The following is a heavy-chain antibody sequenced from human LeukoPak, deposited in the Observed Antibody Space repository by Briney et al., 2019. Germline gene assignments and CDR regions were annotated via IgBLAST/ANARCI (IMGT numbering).Heavy chain of an antibody. CDR1: GYTFTNYG. V-gene: IGHV1-8*03. Sequence: GASVKVSCKASGYTFTNYGISWVRQAPGQGLEWMGWMNSNSGNTGYAQKFQGRLTITRITSISTAYMELSSLRSEDTAVYYCARGASRSFDYWGQGTLVTVSS. D-gene: IGHD2-15*01. CDR3: ARGASRSFDY. CDR2: MNSNSGNT. J-gene: IGHJ4*02.